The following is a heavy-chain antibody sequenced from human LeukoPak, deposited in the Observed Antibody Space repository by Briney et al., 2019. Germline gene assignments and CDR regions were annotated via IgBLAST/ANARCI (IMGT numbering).Heavy chain of an antibody. J-gene: IGHJ4*02. CDR1: GYSISSDYY. V-gene: IGHV4-38-2*02. CDR2: IYHSGST. Sequence: SETLSLTCTVSGYSISSDYYWGWIRQPPGKGLEWIGFIYHSGSTYYNPSLKSRVTISVDTSKNQFSLKLNSVTAADTAVYYCARYDVWGTYRAFDYWGQGTLVTVSS. D-gene: IGHD3-16*02. CDR3: ARYDVWGTYRAFDY.